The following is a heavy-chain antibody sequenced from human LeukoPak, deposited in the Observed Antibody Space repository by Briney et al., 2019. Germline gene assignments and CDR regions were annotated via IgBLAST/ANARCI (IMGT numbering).Heavy chain of an antibody. V-gene: IGHV4-59*08. J-gene: IGHJ4*02. CDR2: INHSGRT. CDR1: GGSITSYY. Sequence: SETLSLTCTVSGGSITSYYWSWIRQPPGKGLEWIGYINHSGRTNYNPSLKSRVTISIDTSKNQFSLKLSSVTAADTAVYYCAGESWGNLDSWGQGTLVTVSS. CDR3: AGESWGNLDS. D-gene: IGHD3-16*01.